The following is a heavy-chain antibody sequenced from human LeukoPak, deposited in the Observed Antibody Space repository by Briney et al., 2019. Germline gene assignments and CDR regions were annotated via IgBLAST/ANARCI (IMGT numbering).Heavy chain of an antibody. J-gene: IGHJ4*02. CDR3: ARAGGIQLWLAFDY. CDR1: GGSISSSNW. D-gene: IGHD5-18*01. V-gene: IGHV4-4*02. CDR2: IYHSGST. Sequence: SETLSLTCAVSGGSISSSNWWSWVRQPLGKGLEWIGEIYHSGSTNYNPSLKSRVTISVDKSKNQFSLKLSSVTAADTAVYYCARAGGIQLWLAFDYWGQGTLVTVSS.